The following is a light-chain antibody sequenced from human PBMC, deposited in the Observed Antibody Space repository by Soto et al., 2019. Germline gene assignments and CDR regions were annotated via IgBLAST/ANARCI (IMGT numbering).Light chain of an antibody. CDR1: QSVRSW. Sequence: IQMTQSPSTLSASVGDRVTITCRASQSVRSWLAWYQQKPGRAPKLLIYAASSLQSGVPSRFSGSGSGTDFTLTISSLQPEDFATYYCVQHYNYPPTFGQGTKVDNK. V-gene: IGKV1-6*01. CDR3: VQHYNYPPT. CDR2: AAS. J-gene: IGKJ1*01.